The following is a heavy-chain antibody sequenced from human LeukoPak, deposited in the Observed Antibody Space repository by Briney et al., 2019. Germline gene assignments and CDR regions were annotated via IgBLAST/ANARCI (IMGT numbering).Heavy chain of an antibody. D-gene: IGHD3-3*01. CDR3: ASSHPLGSNNDYYTPFDY. CDR2: LYYSGDT. V-gene: IGHV4-59*01. J-gene: IGHJ4*02. Sequence: SETLSLTCSVSGGSISNYYWSWIRQPPGKGLEWIGYLYYSGDTNYNPSLKSRVTISVDTSKNQFSLSLSSVTAADTAVYYCASSHPLGSNNDYYTPFDYWGQGTLVTVSS. CDR1: GGSISNYY.